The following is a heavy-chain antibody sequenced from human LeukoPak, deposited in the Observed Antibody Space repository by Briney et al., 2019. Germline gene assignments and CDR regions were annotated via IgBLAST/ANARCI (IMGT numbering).Heavy chain of an antibody. Sequence: GGSLRLSCAASGFTFSSFWMSWVRHAPGKGLEWVANIKGDGSEIYYVDSVKGRFSISRDTAKNSLYLQMSSLRAEDTAVYYCARDGSSFDYWGQGALVTVSS. CDR1: GFTFSSFW. CDR2: IKGDGSEI. CDR3: ARDGSSFDY. V-gene: IGHV3-7*01. J-gene: IGHJ4*02. D-gene: IGHD2-15*01.